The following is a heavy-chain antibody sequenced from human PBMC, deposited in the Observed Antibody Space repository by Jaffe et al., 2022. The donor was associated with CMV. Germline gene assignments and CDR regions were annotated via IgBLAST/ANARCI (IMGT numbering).Heavy chain of an antibody. CDR3: ASDIWGIAVSPSPGIDY. V-gene: IGHV3-21*01. CDR2: ISSSSSYI. Sequence: EVQLVESGGGLVKPGGSLRLSCAASGFTFSSYSMNWVRQAPGKGLEWVSSISSSSSYIYYADSVKGRFTISRDNAKNSLYLQMNSLRAEDTAVYYCASDIWGIAVSPSPGIDYWGQGTLVTVSS. D-gene: IGHD6-19*01. J-gene: IGHJ4*02. CDR1: GFTFSSYS.